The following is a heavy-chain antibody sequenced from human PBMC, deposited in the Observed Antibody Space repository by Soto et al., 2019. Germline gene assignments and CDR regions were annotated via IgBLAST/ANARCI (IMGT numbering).Heavy chain of an antibody. D-gene: IGHD2-2*01. J-gene: IGHJ4*02. Sequence: EVQLVESGGRLVQPGGSLRLSCAASGFTFSSYWMHWVRQAPGKGLVWVSRINYDGTTTSHADSVEGRFTISRDNGKDTLYLQMNSLRAEDTALYYCARVGVGKYHFELLGQGTLVTVSS. CDR1: GFTFSSYW. V-gene: IGHV3-74*01. CDR3: ARVGVGKYHFEL. CDR2: INYDGTTT.